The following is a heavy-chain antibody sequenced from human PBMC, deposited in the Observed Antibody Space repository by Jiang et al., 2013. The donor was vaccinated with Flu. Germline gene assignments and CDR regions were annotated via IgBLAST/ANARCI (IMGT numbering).Heavy chain of an antibody. V-gene: IGHV4-34*01. CDR3: ARGNQLLWGEDYYYYYMDV. CDR2: INHSGST. D-gene: IGHD2-2*01. CDR1: GGSFSGYY. J-gene: IGHJ6*03. Sequence: LLKPSETLSLTCAVYGGSFSGYYWSWIRQPPGKGLEWIGEINHSGSTNYNPSLKSRVTISVDTSKNQFSLKLSSVTAADTAVYYCARGNQLLWGEDYYYYYMDVWGKGTTVTVSS.